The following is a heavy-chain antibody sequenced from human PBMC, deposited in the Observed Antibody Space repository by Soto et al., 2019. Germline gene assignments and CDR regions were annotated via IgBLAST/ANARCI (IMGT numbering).Heavy chain of an antibody. Sequence: QVHLVQSGAEVKKPGASVKVSCKGSGYAFTTYGITWVGQAPGKGREWMGWISAHNGNTNYAQKLQGRVTVTRDTSTSTAYMELRSLRSADTAVYYCARGRYGDYWGQGALVTVSS. CDR2: ISAHNGNT. J-gene: IGHJ4*02. CDR3: ARGRYGDY. D-gene: IGHD1-1*01. CDR1: GYAFTTYG. V-gene: IGHV1-18*01.